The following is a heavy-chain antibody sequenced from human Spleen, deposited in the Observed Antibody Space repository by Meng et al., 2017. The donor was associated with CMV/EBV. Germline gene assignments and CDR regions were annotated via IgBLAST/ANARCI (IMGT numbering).Heavy chain of an antibody. CDR3: ARESSGSFVLDV. Sequence: GESLKTSCAASGFTFSSYAMHWVRQAPGKGLEWVAVISYDGSNKYYADSVKGRFTISRDNAEDSMYLQMNGLRVEDTAVYYCARESSGSFVLDVWGQGTTVTVSS. D-gene: IGHD3-22*01. CDR1: GFTFSSYA. J-gene: IGHJ6*02. CDR2: ISYDGSNK. V-gene: IGHV3-30-3*01.